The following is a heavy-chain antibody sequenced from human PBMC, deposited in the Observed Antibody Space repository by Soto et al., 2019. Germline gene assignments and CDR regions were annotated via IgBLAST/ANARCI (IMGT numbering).Heavy chain of an antibody. CDR2: ISGSGGST. V-gene: IGHV3-23*01. J-gene: IGHJ4*02. CDR1: GFTFSSYA. D-gene: IGHD2-21*02. CDR3: AKEGLSYLRWRPPFDY. Sequence: EVQLLESGGGLVQPGGSLRLSCAASGFTFSSYAMSWVRQAPGKGLEWVSAISGSGGSTYYADSVKGRFTISRDNSKNTLYLQMKSLTAEDTAVYYCAKEGLSYLRWRPPFDYWGQGTLVTVSS.